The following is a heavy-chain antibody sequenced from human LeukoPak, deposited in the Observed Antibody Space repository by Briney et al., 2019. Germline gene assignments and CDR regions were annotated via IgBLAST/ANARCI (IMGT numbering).Heavy chain of an antibody. CDR2: FDPEDGET. Sequence: ASVKVSCKVSGCSLTELCRHWVRQAPGKGLEWMGGFDPEDGETIYAQKFQGRVTMTEDTSTDTAYMELSSLRSEDTAVYYCATDGVAVAGLWGQGTLVTVSS. J-gene: IGHJ4*02. CDR3: ATDGVAVAGL. D-gene: IGHD6-19*01. V-gene: IGHV1-24*01. CDR1: GCSLTELC.